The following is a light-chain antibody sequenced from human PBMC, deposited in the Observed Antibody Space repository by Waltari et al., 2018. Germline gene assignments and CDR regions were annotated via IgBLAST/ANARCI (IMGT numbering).Light chain of an antibody. CDR1: SSNIGGNS. Sequence: QSVVTQSPSASGTPGQRVSISCSGSSSNIGGNSVNWYQHVPGAGPRLLLYSTNQRPSGVPDRFSGSKSGTSASLAISGLQSDDEADYYCAAWDDNLRAWVFGGGTKLTVL. J-gene: IGLJ3*02. V-gene: IGLV1-44*01. CDR3: AAWDDNLRAWV. CDR2: STN.